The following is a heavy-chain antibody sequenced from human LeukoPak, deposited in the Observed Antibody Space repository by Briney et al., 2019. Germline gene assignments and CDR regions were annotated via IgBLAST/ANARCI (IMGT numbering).Heavy chain of an antibody. CDR1: GGSISSDY. CDR2: IYYSGST. J-gene: IGHJ5*02. Sequence: SETLSLTCTVSGGSISSDYWSWIRQPPGKGLEWIGYIYYSGSTNYNPSLKSRVTISVDTSKNQFSLKLSSVTAADTAVYYCARASLRSQPFDPWGQGTLVTVSS. D-gene: IGHD3-3*01. V-gene: IGHV4-59*01. CDR3: ARASLRSQPFDP.